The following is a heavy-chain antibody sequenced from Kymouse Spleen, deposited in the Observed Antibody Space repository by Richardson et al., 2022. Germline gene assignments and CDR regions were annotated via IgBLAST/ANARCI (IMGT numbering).Heavy chain of an antibody. CDR2: IYYSGST. D-gene: IGHD6-19*01. Sequence: QLQLQESGPGLVKPSETLSLTCTVSGGSISSSSYYWGWIRQPPGKGLEWIGSIYYSGSTYYNPSLKSRVTISVDTSKNQFSLKLSSVTAADTAVYYCARHRAVAVFDYWGQGTLVTVSS. V-gene: IGHV4-39*01. CDR1: GGSISSSSYY. CDR3: ARHRAVAVFDY. J-gene: IGHJ4*02.